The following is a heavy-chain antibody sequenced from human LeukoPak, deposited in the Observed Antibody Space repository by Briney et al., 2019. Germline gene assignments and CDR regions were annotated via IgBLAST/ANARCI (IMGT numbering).Heavy chain of an antibody. Sequence: ASVTVSCKVSGYTLTELSMHWVRQAPGKGLEWMGGFDPEDGETIYAQKFQGRVTMTEDTSTDTAYMELSSLRSEDTAVYYCATVPITMVRGVYYGMDVWGQGTMVTVSS. J-gene: IGHJ6*02. V-gene: IGHV1-24*01. D-gene: IGHD3-10*01. CDR1: GYTLTELS. CDR2: FDPEDGET. CDR3: ATVPITMVRGVYYGMDV.